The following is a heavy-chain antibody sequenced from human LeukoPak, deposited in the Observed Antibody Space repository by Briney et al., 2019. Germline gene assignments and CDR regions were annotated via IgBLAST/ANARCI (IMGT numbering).Heavy chain of an antibody. CDR1: GGSISSGVFY. V-gene: IGHV4-31*03. D-gene: IGHD6-19*01. CDR3: ARSPAYSSGWYDDY. CDR2: VYYSGSA. Sequence: SQTLSLTCTVSGGSISSGVFYWSWIRQQPGKGLEGIGYVYYSGSAYYNPSLKSRLTISVDASKNQFSLKLSSVTAADTAVYYCARSPAYSSGWYDDYWGQGTLVTVTS. J-gene: IGHJ4*02.